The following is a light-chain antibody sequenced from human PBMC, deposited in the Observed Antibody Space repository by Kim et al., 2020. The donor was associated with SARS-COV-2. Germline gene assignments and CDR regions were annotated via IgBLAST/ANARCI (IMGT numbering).Light chain of an antibody. CDR2: GAS. CDR1: QSVSSSY. CDR3: QQYDSSLYT. J-gene: IGKJ2*01. V-gene: IGKV3-20*01. Sequence: LSPGERATLSCRASQSVSSSYLDWYQQKPGQPPRLLIYGASSRATGIPDRFSGSGSGTDFTLTISRLEPEDFAVYYCQQYDSSLYTFGQGTKLEI.